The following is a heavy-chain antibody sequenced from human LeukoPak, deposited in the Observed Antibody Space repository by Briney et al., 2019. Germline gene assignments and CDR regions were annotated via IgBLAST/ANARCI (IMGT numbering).Heavy chain of an antibody. J-gene: IGHJ1*01. V-gene: IGHV3-23*01. D-gene: IGHD1-20*01. CDR2: ISGIVGRT. CDR3: AKLGDNGITGGFFQH. CDR1: GFAFSSYA. Sequence: VGSLRLSCAASGFAFSSYAMSWVRQAPGEGLEWVSAISGIVGRTYYTHSAKGQFTIPRAHSKNTLYLQINRPTPEDPVVYTFAKLGDNGITGGFFQHWGQGTLVTVSS.